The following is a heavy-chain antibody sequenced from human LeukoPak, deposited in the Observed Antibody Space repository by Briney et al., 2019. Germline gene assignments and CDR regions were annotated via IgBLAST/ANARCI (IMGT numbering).Heavy chain of an antibody. CDR3: ARGRPVMEMATYSYLDV. CDR1: GGSFSGYY. J-gene: IGHJ6*03. D-gene: IGHD5-24*01. Sequence: SETLSLTCAVYGGSFSGYYWSWIRQPPGKGLEWIGEINHSGSTNYNPSLKSRVTISVDTSKNQFSLKLSSVTAADTAVYYCARGRPVMEMATYSYLDVWGKGTTVTVSS. CDR2: INHSGST. V-gene: IGHV4-34*01.